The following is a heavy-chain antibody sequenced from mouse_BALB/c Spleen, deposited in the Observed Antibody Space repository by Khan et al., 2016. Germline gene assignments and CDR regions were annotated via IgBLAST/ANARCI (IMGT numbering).Heavy chain of an antibody. D-gene: IGHD1-1*01. CDR1: GYTFTDYA. V-gene: IGHV1S137*01. CDR2: ISRYNGNT. Sequence: QVQLQESGPAVVRPGVSVKISCKGSGYTFTDYAMHWVKQSHAKSLEWIGIISRYNGNTNYNQKSNGKATMTVDKSSSTAYMELARLTSEDSAVYYCATRGITTDEMDDWGQGTSVTVSS. J-gene: IGHJ4*01. CDR3: ATRGITTDEMDD.